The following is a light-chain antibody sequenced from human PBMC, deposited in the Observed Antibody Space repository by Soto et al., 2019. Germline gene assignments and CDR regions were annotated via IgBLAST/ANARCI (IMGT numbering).Light chain of an antibody. V-gene: IGKV3-11*01. Sequence: EIVLTQSPATLSLSPGERATLSCRASQSVGSNLAWFQQEPGQAPRLLIYDASNRATGIPARFSGSGSGTDFTVTISILEPEDFAVYYCQQRSNWPITFGQGTKVDIK. CDR3: QQRSNWPIT. CDR2: DAS. J-gene: IGKJ1*01. CDR1: QSVGSN.